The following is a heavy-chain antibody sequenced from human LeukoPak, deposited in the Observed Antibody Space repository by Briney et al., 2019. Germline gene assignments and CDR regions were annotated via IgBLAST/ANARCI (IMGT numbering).Heavy chain of an antibody. J-gene: IGHJ4*02. CDR2: ISHSGIT. Sequence: SETLSLTCAVYGGSFSGYYWSGIRQPPGKGLEWIGEISHSGITNYNPSLKSRVTISVDTSKNQFSLKLSSVTAADTAVYYCARGRVVGATTPLGYWGQGTLVTVSS. V-gene: IGHV4-34*01. D-gene: IGHD1-26*01. CDR3: ARGRVVGATTPLGY. CDR1: GGSFSGYY.